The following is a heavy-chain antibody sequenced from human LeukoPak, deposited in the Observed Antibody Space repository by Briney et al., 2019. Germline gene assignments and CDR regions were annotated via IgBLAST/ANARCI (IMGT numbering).Heavy chain of an antibody. J-gene: IGHJ4*02. D-gene: IGHD3-10*01. Sequence: ASVKVSCKASGYTFTGYYMHWVRQAPGQGLEWMGWINPNSGGTNYAQKFQGRVTMTRDTSISTAYMELSRLRSDDTAVYYCAVITMVRGPFDYRGQGTLVTVSS. CDR3: AVITMVRGPFDY. CDR2: INPNSGGT. CDR1: GYTFTGYY. V-gene: IGHV1-2*02.